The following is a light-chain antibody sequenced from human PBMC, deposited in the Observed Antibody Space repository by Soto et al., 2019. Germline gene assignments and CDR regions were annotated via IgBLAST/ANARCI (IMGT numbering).Light chain of an antibody. V-gene: IGKV3-15*01. CDR3: QQYNDWPLT. J-gene: IGKJ4*01. CDR1: QSVRSS. CDR2: GAS. Sequence: EIVMTQSPDTLSVSPGERATLSCRASQSVRSSLAWYQQKPGQAPRLLLYGASTRATGIPARFSGSGSGTEFTLTIRSLQSEDFVVYYCQQYNDWPLTFGGGTKVDIK.